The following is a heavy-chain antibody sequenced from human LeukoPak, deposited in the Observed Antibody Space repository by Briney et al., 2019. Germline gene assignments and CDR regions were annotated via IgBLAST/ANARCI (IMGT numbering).Heavy chain of an antibody. J-gene: IGHJ6*03. Sequence: GGSLRLSCAASGFTFSSYAMSWVRQAPGKGLEWVSAISGSGGSTYYADSVKGRFTISRDNSKNTLYLQMNSLRAEDTAVYYCAKGLLKGQLHLGYSYYMDVWGKGTTITVSS. D-gene: IGHD2-2*01. V-gene: IGHV3-23*01. CDR3: AKGLLKGQLHLGYSYYMDV. CDR1: GFTFSSYA. CDR2: ISGSGGST.